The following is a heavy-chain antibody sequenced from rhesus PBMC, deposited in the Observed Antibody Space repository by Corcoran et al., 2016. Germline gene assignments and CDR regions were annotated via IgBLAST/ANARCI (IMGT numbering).Heavy chain of an antibody. CDR1: GFTFSSYA. V-gene: IGHV3-103*01. Sequence: EVQLVESGGGLAKPGGSLRLSCAASGFTFSSYAMHWVRQAPGKGLEWVSAIRGGDSTDYADTGKGRFTISRDNSKNTLSLQMNSLRPEDTAVYYCAKGDYGSTFDYWGQGVLVTVSS. D-gene: IGHD4-29*01. CDR2: IRGGDST. CDR3: AKGDYGSTFDY. J-gene: IGHJ4*01.